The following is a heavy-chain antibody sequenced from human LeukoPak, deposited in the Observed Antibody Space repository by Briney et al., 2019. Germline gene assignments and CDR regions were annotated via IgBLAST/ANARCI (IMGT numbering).Heavy chain of an antibody. CDR2: FYYSGST. CDR1: SGSISNSRYY. V-gene: IGHV4-39*01. Sequence: PSETLSLTCTVSSGSISNSRYYWGWIRQPPGKGLEWIGSFYYSGSTYYNPSLKSRVTISVDTSKTPFSLKLSSVTAADTAVYYCARDYCSGTSCYYNYYYMDVWGKGTTVTVSS. D-gene: IGHD2-2*01. CDR3: ARDYCSGTSCYYNYYYMDV. J-gene: IGHJ6*03.